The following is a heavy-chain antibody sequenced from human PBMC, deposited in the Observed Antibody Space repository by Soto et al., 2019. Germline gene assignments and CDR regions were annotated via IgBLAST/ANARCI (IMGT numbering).Heavy chain of an antibody. CDR1: GFTFSSYS. D-gene: IGHD6-19*01. CDR3: ARGTRPGSSGTDY. Sequence: GGSLRLSCAASGFTFSSYSMNWVRQAPGKGLEWVSSISSSSSYIYYADSVKGRFTISRDNAKNSLYLQMNSLRAEDTAVYYCARGTRPGSSGTDYWGQGTLVTVSS. V-gene: IGHV3-21*01. J-gene: IGHJ4*02. CDR2: ISSSSSYI.